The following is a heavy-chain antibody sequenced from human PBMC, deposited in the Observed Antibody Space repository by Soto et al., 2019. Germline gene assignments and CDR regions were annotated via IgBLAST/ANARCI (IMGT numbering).Heavy chain of an antibody. V-gene: IGHV4-59*01. CDR1: GGSISSYY. CDR2: IYYSGST. D-gene: IGHD5-12*01. J-gene: IGHJ6*03. CDR3: ARDAVDYYYYMDV. Sequence: QVQLQESGPGLVKPSETLSLTCTVSGGSISSYYWSWIRQPPGKGLEWIGYIYYSGSTNYNPSLKSRVTISVDTSKNQFSLKLSSVTAADTAVYYCARDAVDYYYYMDVWGKGTTVTVSS.